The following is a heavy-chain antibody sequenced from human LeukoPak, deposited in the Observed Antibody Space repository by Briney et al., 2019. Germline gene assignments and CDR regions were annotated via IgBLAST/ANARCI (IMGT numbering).Heavy chain of an antibody. CDR3: ARHVKGEPEPNDYGDYDPDGAPYSDY. Sequence: SETLSLTCTVSGGSISSYYWSWIRQPPGKGLEWIGYIYYSGSTNYNPSLKSRVTISVDTSKNQFSLKLSSVTAADTAVYYCARHVKGEPEPNDYGDYDPDGAPYSDYWGQGTLVTVSS. J-gene: IGHJ4*02. CDR2: IYYSGST. CDR1: GGSISSYY. V-gene: IGHV4-59*08. D-gene: IGHD4-17*01.